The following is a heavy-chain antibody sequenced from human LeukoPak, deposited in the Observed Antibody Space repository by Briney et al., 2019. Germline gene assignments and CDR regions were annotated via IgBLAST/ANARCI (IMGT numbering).Heavy chain of an antibody. V-gene: IGHV4-59*12. CDR3: VGGYCSSTSCYAFDY. J-gene: IGHJ4*02. D-gene: IGHD2-2*01. CDR1: GGSISSYY. Sequence: PSETLSLTCTVSGGSISSYYWSWIRQPPGKGLEWIGYIYYSGSTNYNPPLKSRVTISVDTSKNQFSLKLSSVTAADTAVYYCVGGYCSSTSCYAFDYWGQGTLVTVSS. CDR2: IYYSGST.